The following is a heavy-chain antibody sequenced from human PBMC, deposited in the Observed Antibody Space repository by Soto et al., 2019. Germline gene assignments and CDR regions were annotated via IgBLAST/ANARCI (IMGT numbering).Heavy chain of an antibody. J-gene: IGHJ6*02. V-gene: IGHV1-69*02. Sequence: QVQLVQSGAEVKKPGSSVKVSCKASGDTFSSYTLDWVRQAPGQGLEWMGRIIPLPGLPFYAQKFQGRLTITADTSTNTAYMELSSLRSEDTATYFCARGQWQQPHCMDVWGQGTMVTVSS. CDR1: GDTFSSYT. CDR2: IIPLPGLP. CDR3: ARGQWQQPHCMDV. D-gene: IGHD6-13*01.